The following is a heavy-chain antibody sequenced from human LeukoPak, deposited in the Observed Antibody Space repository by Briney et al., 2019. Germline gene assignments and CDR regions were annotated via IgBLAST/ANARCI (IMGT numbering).Heavy chain of an antibody. V-gene: IGHV4-34*01. D-gene: IGHD3-10*01. CDR1: GGSFSGYY. J-gene: IGHJ6*02. CDR3: ARGTPFGHAISQIDYYYYYGMDV. Sequence: SETLSLTCAVYGGSFSGYYWSWIRPPPGKGLEWIGEINHSGSTNYNPSLKSRVTISGDTSKNQFSLKLSSVTAADTAVYYCARGTPFGHAISQIDYYYYYGMDVWGQGTTVTVSS. CDR2: INHSGST.